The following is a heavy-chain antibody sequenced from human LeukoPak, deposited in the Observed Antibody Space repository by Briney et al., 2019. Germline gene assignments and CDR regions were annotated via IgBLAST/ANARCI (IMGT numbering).Heavy chain of an antibody. CDR2: ISYDGSNK. Sequence: PGGSLRLSCAASGFTFSSYGMHWVRQAPGKGLEWVAGISYDGSNKNYADSVKGRFTISRDNSKNTLYLQMDSLRAEDTAVYYCAKYIRKWELLMDLDKWGQGTLVTVSS. D-gene: IGHD1-26*01. J-gene: IGHJ4*02. V-gene: IGHV3-30*18. CDR3: AKYIRKWELLMDLDK. CDR1: GFTFSSYG.